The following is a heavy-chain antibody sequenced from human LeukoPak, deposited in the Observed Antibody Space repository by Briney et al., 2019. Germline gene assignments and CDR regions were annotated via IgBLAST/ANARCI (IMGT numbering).Heavy chain of an antibody. CDR1: GYTLTELS. Sequence: ASVKVSCKVSGYTLTELSMHWVRQAPGKGLEWMGGFDPEDGETIYAQKFQGRVTMTEDTSTDTAYMELSSLRSEDTAVYYCATEENYCSSTSCSMYNWFDPWGQGTLVTVSS. CDR2: FDPEDGET. CDR3: ATEENYCSSTSCSMYNWFDP. D-gene: IGHD2-2*01. J-gene: IGHJ5*02. V-gene: IGHV1-24*01.